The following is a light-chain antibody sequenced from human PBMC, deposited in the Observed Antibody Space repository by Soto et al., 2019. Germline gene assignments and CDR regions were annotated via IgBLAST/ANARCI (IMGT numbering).Light chain of an antibody. Sequence: IVLTQSPCTLSLSPGERATLSCRAIQSINSNYLAWYQLKPGQAPRLLIYGASIRATAIPDRFSGSVSGTDFTLTISRLDPEDFAVYFCQQYGTSPRTFGQGTKVDIK. V-gene: IGKV3-20*01. CDR1: QSINSNY. J-gene: IGKJ1*01. CDR3: QQYGTSPRT. CDR2: GAS.